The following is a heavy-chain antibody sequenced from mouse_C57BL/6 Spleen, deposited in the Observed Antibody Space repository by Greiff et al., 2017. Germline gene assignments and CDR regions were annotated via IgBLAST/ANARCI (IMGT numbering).Heavy chain of an antibody. CDR2: INPGSGGT. CDR3: ARYGYGSPWFAD. CDR1: GYAFTNYL. V-gene: IGHV1-54*01. D-gene: IGHD1-1*01. Sequence: QVQLKESGAELVRPGTSVKVSCKASGYAFTNYLIEWVKQRPGQGLEWIGVINPGSGGTNYNEKFKGKATLTADKSSSTAYMQLSSLTSEDSAVYFCARYGYGSPWFADWGQGTLVTVSA. J-gene: IGHJ3*01.